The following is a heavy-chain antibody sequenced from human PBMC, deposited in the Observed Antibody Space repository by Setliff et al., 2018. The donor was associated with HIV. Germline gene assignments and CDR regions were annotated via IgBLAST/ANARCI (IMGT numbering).Heavy chain of an antibody. J-gene: IGHJ5*02. CDR2: IYYSGST. CDR1: GDSFTSSY. D-gene: IGHD6-19*01. Sequence: NPSETLSLTCTVSGDSFTSSYWSWIRQPPGKGLEWSGYIYYSGSTNYNPSLKSRVTMSVDTSKTQFSLQLSSVTAADTALYYCARGWSSGWYNWFDPWGQGTLVTVSS. CDR3: ARGWSSGWYNWFDP. V-gene: IGHV4-59*01.